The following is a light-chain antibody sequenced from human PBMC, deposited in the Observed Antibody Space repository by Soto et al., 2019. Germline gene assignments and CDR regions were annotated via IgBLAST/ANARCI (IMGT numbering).Light chain of an antibody. Sequence: EIVFSQSPAILSLSPGERATLSCRASQSVRSKLAWYQQKPGQATRLLIYDASTRANGIPARFSGSVSGTEFILTISSLQSEDFALYYCQQYNNWPPITFGQGTRLE. CDR2: DAS. CDR1: QSVRSK. CDR3: QQYNNWPPIT. V-gene: IGKV3-15*01. J-gene: IGKJ5*01.